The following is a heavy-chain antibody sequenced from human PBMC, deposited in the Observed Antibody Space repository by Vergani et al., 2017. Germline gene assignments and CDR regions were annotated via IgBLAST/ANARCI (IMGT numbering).Heavy chain of an antibody. V-gene: IGHV3-74*01. Sequence: EVQLVESGGGLVQPGGTLRLSCAASGFTFSSYWMYWVRQAPGKGLVWVSRINSDGSSTSYADSVKGRFTISRDNAKNTLYLQMNSLRAEDTAVYYCVRLYSNTWSEYFQDWGQGTLVTVSS. CDR3: VRLYSNTWSEYFQD. D-gene: IGHD6-13*01. CDR2: INSDGSST. CDR1: GFTFSSYW. J-gene: IGHJ1*01.